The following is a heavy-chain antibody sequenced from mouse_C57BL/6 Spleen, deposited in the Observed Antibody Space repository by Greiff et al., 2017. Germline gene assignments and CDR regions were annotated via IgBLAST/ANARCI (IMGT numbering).Heavy chain of an antibody. V-gene: IGHV1-59*01. D-gene: IGHD2-12*01. CDR3: ARAEDDLSYCYAMDY. J-gene: IGHJ4*01. CDR1: GYTFTSYW. Sequence: VQLQQPGAELVRPGTSVKLSCKASGYTFTSYWMHWVKQRPGQGLEWIGVIDPSDSYTNYNHKFKGKATLTVDTSSSTAYMQLSSLTSEDSAVYYCARAEDDLSYCYAMDYWGQGTSVTVSS. CDR2: IDPSDSYT.